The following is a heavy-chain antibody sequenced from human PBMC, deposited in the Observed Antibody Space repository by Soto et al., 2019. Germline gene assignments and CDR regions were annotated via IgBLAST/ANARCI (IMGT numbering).Heavy chain of an antibody. CDR1: GGSLSGYY. CDR3: ARDKITGLFDY. J-gene: IGHJ4*02. V-gene: IGHV4-34*01. CDR2: SNHSGST. D-gene: IGHD2-8*02. Sequence: SEALSLTCAVYGGSLSGYYWTWIRQPPGTGLEWIGESNHSGSTNYNPSLKSRVTISVDTSKNQFSLKLTSVTAADTAVYYCARDKITGLFDYWGQGTLVTVS.